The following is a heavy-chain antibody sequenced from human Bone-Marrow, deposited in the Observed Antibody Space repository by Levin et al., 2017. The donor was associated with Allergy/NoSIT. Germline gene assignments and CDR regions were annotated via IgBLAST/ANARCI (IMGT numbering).Heavy chain of an antibody. CDR1: GGSLSSTSYY. CDR2: IYSDGST. D-gene: IGHD1-14*01. V-gene: IGHV4-39*01. J-gene: IGHJ4*02. Sequence: MSSETLSLTCTVSGGSLSSTSYYWAWIRQPPGKGLEWIGSIYSDGSTYYNPSLKSRVTIPVDTSKTQISLRLSSVTAADTAVYYCAGRIEGIGNYLNYWGQGTLVTVSS. CDR3: AGRIEGIGNYLNY.